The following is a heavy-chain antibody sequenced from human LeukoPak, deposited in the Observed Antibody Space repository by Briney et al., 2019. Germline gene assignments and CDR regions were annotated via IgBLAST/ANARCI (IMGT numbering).Heavy chain of an antibody. Sequence: AGGSLRLSCAASGFTFSTYGMHWVRQAPGKGLEWVAVIWYDGSQKYHADSVKDRFTISRDNSKNMLYLQMNSLRAEDTAVYHCARDGGSTGWVDYWGQGTLVTVSS. D-gene: IGHD6-19*01. J-gene: IGHJ4*02. CDR3: ARDGGSTGWVDY. V-gene: IGHV3-33*01. CDR2: IWYDGSQK. CDR1: GFTFSTYG.